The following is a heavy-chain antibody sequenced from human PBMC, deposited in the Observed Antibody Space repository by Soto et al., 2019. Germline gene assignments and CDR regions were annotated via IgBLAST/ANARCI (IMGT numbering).Heavy chain of an antibody. CDR3: ARVLISERAYDY. CDR1: GCIFTNFG. D-gene: IGHD3-16*01. CDR2: TTTYVGHT. Sequence: ASVKVSCKASGCIFTNFGITGVRQAPGRGLEWVGWTTTYVGHTYYPHNFQGRVIITTDTSTNTDYMELTNVRSDDTAVYYCARVLISERAYDYWGQGTLVTVSS. J-gene: IGHJ4*02. V-gene: IGHV1-18*01.